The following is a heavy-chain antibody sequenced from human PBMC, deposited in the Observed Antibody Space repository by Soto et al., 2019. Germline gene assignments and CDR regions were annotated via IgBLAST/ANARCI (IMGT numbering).Heavy chain of an antibody. CDR1: GYTFTSYG. Sequence: GASVKVSGKASGYTFTSYGISWVRQAPGQGLEWMGWISAYNGNTNYAQKLQGRVTMTTDTSTSTAYMELRSLRSDDTAVYYCARLDSSSWYHTPPNWFDPWGQGTLVTVSS. CDR3: ARLDSSSWYHTPPNWFDP. J-gene: IGHJ5*02. V-gene: IGHV1-18*01. D-gene: IGHD6-13*01. CDR2: ISAYNGNT.